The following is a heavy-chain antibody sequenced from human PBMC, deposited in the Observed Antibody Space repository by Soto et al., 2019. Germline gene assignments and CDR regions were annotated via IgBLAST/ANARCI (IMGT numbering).Heavy chain of an antibody. J-gene: IGHJ3*02. D-gene: IGHD2-21*02. CDR3: VRRVVTTLDDAFDI. Sequence: GPGVKKPGASVTLSCKASGYNFNNYGISWVRQAPGQGLEWMGWISGNNGNTKYGQKFQGRVSLTTDSSTSTACMEMRSLRSDDTADYYCVRRVVTTLDDAFDIWGPGTRVTVSS. V-gene: IGHV1-18*01. CDR2: ISGNNGNT. CDR1: GYNFNNYG.